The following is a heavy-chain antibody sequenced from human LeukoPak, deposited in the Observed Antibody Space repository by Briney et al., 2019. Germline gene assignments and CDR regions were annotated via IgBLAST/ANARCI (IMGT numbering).Heavy chain of an antibody. D-gene: IGHD2-8*01. Sequence: GGSLTLSCAGSGFTFSSYAMSWVRQAPGQGLEWVSVISDSGDYTSYADSVRGRFPISRDNSRNTLYLQMISLRPEDTAVYYCAKDTSIGKYCTNGVCSPFDYWGQGTLVTVSS. V-gene: IGHV3-23*01. CDR3: AKDTSIGKYCTNGVCSPFDY. CDR2: ISDSGDYT. J-gene: IGHJ4*02. CDR1: GFTFSSYA.